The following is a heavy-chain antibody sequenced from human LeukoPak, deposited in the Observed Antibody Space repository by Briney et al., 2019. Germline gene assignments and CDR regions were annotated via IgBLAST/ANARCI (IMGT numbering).Heavy chain of an antibody. Sequence: PGGSLRLSCAASGYSFSTNSMNWVRQAPGKGLEWVSFISTGSSYIYYADSVKGRFTISRDNAKKSLYLQMNSLRAEDTAVYFCARSFYDSSGYPNFDYWGQGTLVTVSS. J-gene: IGHJ4*02. D-gene: IGHD3-22*01. V-gene: IGHV3-21*01. CDR3: ARSFYDSSGYPNFDY. CDR1: GYSFSTNS. CDR2: ISTGSSYI.